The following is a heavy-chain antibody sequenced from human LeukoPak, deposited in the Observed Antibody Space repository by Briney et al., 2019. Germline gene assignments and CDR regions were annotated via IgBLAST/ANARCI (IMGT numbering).Heavy chain of an antibody. D-gene: IGHD3-22*01. Sequence: PGGSLRLSCAASGFIFSSFGMHRVRQAPGKGLEWVAVIWHDGSYKYYLDSVKGRFTISRDNAKNTLYLQMNNLRVEDTAVYYCARVGDYENSGSQPFDYWGQGTLVTVSS. CDR2: IWHDGSYK. J-gene: IGHJ4*02. V-gene: IGHV3-33*01. CDR1: GFIFSSFG. CDR3: ARVGDYENSGSQPFDY.